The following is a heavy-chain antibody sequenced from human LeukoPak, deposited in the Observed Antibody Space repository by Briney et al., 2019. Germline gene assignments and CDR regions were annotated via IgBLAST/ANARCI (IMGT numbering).Heavy chain of an antibody. CDR3: ARAASGYERYYYYYMDV. Sequence: GASVKVSCKASGYTFTSYGISWVRQAPGQGLEWMGWISAYNGNTNYAQKLQGRVTMTTDTSTSTAYMELRSLRSDDTAVYYCARAASGYERYYYYYMDVWGKGTTVTVSS. V-gene: IGHV1-18*01. CDR2: ISAYNGNT. CDR1: GYTFTSYG. J-gene: IGHJ6*03. D-gene: IGHD5-12*01.